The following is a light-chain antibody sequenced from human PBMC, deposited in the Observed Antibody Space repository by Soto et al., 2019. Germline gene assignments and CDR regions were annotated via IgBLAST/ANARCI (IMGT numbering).Light chain of an antibody. CDR2: EVS. Sequence: QSALTQPASVSGSPGQSTTISCTGTSSDVGFYNHVSWYQQHPGTAPKLLIYEVSNRPSGVSNRLSGSKSSNTASLTISGLPAEDAADYHCSSYTRSTTWVFGGGTELTVL. CDR1: SSDVGFYNH. J-gene: IGLJ3*02. V-gene: IGLV2-14*01. CDR3: SSYTRSTTWV.